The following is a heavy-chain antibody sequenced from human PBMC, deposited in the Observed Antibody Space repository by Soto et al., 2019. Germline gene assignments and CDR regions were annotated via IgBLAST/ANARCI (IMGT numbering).Heavy chain of an antibody. CDR3: TTDSYSTMEIVRFDF. CDR2: IKSKTDGGTT. CDR1: GFTFTNAW. Sequence: GSLRLSCAASGFTFTNAWINWVRQAPGKGLEWVGRIKSKTDGGTTDFAAAVKGRFAISRDDSNNMVYLQMNSLKTEDTGIYYCTTDSYSTMEIVRFDFWGHGTLVTVSS. J-gene: IGHJ4*01. D-gene: IGHD5-12*01. V-gene: IGHV3-15*07.